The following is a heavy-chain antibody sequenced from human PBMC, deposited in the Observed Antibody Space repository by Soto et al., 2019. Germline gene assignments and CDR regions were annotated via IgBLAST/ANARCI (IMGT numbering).Heavy chain of an antibody. D-gene: IGHD6-19*01. Sequence: GWSLKISCKGSGYRFTSYWIGWVRQMPGKGLEWMGIIYPGDSDTRYSPSFQGQVTISADKTIRTAYLQWSSLKASAAAIYDCARSGYSNGPVDYWGQGTLVTVSS. J-gene: IGHJ4*02. CDR2: IYPGDSDT. V-gene: IGHV5-51*01. CDR1: GYRFTSYW. CDR3: ARSGYSNGPVDY.